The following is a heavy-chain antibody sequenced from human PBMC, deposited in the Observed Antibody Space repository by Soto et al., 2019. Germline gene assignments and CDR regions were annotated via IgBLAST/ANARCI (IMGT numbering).Heavy chain of an antibody. J-gene: IGHJ4*02. V-gene: IGHV4-39*07. CDR2: IYYSGRT. CDR3: ARRKKLGALDY. CDR1: DGSFNSRSYY. Sequence: SETLSLTCTVSDGSFNSRSYYWGWIRQSPGQGLEWIGGIYYSGRTYSNPSLESRLTLSVDTSKNQFSLKLSSVTAADTAVYYCARRKKLGALDYWGQGTLVTVS.